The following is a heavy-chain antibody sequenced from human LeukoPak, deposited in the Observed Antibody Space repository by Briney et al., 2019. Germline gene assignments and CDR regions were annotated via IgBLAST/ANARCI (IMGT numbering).Heavy chain of an antibody. Sequence: GGSLRLSCAASGFTFCSYSMTWVRQAPGKGLEWVSSISSSSSYIYYADSVKGRFTISRDNAKNSLYLQMNSLRAEDTAVYYCPREGYCSSTSCYSAYWGQGTLVTVSS. CDR3: PREGYCSSTSCYSAY. CDR2: ISSSSSYI. CDR1: GFTFCSYS. J-gene: IGHJ4*02. D-gene: IGHD2-2*01. V-gene: IGHV3-21*01.